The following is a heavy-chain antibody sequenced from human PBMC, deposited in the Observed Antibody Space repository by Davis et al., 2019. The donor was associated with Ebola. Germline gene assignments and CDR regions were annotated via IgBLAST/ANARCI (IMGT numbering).Heavy chain of an antibody. CDR3: ARGKKNYCSGGSCYFGY. J-gene: IGHJ4*02. CDR1: GGSISSYY. CDR2: INHSGST. D-gene: IGHD2-15*01. V-gene: IGHV4-34*01. Sequence: PSETLSLTCTVSGGSISSYYWSWIRQPPGKGLEWIGEINHSGSTNYNPSLKSRVTISVDTSKNQFSLKLSSVTAADTAVYYCARGKKNYCSGGSCYFGYWGQGTLVTVSS.